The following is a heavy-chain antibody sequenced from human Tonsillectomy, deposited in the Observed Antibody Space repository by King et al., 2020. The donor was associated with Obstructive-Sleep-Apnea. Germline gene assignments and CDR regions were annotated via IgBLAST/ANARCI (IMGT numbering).Heavy chain of an antibody. J-gene: IGHJ6*02. CDR1: GFTFSSYA. V-gene: IGHV3-23*04. CDR3: AKDQVYYGMDV. Sequence: QLVQSGGGLVQPGGSLRLSCAASGFTFSSYAMSWVRQAPGKGLEWVSAMSGSGGSTFSAESVKGRCTISRENSKNTLYLQMTSLRAEDTAVYYCAKDQVYYGMDVWGQGTTVTVSS. CDR2: MSGSGGST.